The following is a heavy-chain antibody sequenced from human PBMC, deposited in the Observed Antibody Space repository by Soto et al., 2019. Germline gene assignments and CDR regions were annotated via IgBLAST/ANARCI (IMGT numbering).Heavy chain of an antibody. CDR2: INPNSGGT. V-gene: IGHV1-2*04. CDR1: GYTFTGYY. J-gene: IGHJ6*02. Sequence: ASVKVSCKASGYTFTGYYMHWVRQAPGQGLEWMGWINPNSGGTNYAQKFQGWVTMTRDTSISTAYMELSRLRSDDTAVYYCARGGSYYDFWSGYYTFTANYYYYGMDVWGQGTTVTVSS. CDR3: ARGGSYYDFWSGYYTFTANYYYYGMDV. D-gene: IGHD3-3*01.